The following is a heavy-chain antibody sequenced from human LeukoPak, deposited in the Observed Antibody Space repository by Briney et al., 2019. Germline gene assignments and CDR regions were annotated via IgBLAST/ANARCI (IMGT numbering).Heavy chain of an antibody. CDR3: AYDSSGYYRYNFDY. J-gene: IGHJ4*02. CDR1: GGSFSGYY. Sequence: PSETLSLTCAVYGGSFSGYYWSWIRQPPGKGLEWIGEINHSGSTNYNPSLKSRVIISVDTSKNQFSLKLSSVTAADTAVYYCAYDSSGYYRYNFDYWGQGTLVTVSS. CDR2: INHSGST. D-gene: IGHD3-22*01. V-gene: IGHV4-34*01.